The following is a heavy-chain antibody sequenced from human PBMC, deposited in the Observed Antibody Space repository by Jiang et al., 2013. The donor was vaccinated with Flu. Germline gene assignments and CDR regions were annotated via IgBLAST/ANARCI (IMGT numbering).Heavy chain of an antibody. V-gene: IGHV6-1*01. D-gene: IGHD6-19*01. J-gene: IGHJ4*02. CDR3: AREGVAVAGSPFDY. Sequence: DWLGRTYYRSKWYNDYAVSVKSRITINPDTSKNQFSLQLNSVTPEDTAVYYCAREGVAVAGSPFDYWGQGTLVTVSS. CDR2: TYYRSKWYN.